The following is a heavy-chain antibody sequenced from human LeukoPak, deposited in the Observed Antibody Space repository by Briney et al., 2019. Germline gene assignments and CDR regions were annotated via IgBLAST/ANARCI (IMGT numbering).Heavy chain of an antibody. Sequence: PGGSLRLSCAASGFTFDDYAMHWVRQAPGKGLEWVSLISGGGGSTYYADSVKGRFTISRDNSKNSLYLQMNSLRTEDTALYYCAKDTITYYYDSSGYTDYWGQGTLVTVSS. CDR1: GFTFDDYA. CDR2: ISGGGGST. CDR3: AKDTITYYYDSSGYTDY. D-gene: IGHD3-22*01. J-gene: IGHJ4*02. V-gene: IGHV3-43*02.